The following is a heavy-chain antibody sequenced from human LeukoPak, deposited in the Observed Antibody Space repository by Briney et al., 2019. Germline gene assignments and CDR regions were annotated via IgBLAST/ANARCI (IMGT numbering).Heavy chain of an antibody. V-gene: IGHV6-1*01. CDR1: GDSVSGNSAG. CDR3: ARSYNWNLDY. CDR2: TKYRSKWYN. Sequence: SQTLSLTCAVSGDSVSGNSAGWHWIRQSPSRGLEWLGRTKYRSKWYNDYAVSVRSRMTINPDTSKNQFFLHLNSVTPEDTAVYYCARSYNWNLDYWGQGTLVTVSS. J-gene: IGHJ4*02. D-gene: IGHD1-20*01.